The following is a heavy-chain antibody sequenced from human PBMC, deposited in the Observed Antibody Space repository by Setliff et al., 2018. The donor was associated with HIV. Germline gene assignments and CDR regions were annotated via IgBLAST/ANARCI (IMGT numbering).Heavy chain of an antibody. CDR1: GYSVTNYC. J-gene: IGHJ3*01. Sequence: GESLKISCKGSGYSVTNYCIGWVRQMPGKGLEWMGIIYPGDSDTRYGPSFEGQVTISADWSITTAFLQWNSLKASDTAMYYFARRPVSDTFDVWGQGTMVTVSS. CDR2: IYPGDSDT. V-gene: IGHV5-51*01. CDR3: ARRPVSDTFDV.